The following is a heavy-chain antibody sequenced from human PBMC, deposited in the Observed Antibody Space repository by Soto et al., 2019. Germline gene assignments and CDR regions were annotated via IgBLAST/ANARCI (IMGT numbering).Heavy chain of an antibody. CDR3: ARAHSRYWGPLYYLAY. CDR1: GYTFTSYA. Sequence: ASVKVSCKASGYTFTSYAMHWVHQAPGQRLEWMGWINAGNGNTKYSQKFQGRVTITRDTSASTAYMELSSLRSEDTAVYYCARAHSRYWGPLYYLAYWGQGTLVTVSS. V-gene: IGHV1-3*01. J-gene: IGHJ4*02. CDR2: INAGNGNT. D-gene: IGHD2-8*02.